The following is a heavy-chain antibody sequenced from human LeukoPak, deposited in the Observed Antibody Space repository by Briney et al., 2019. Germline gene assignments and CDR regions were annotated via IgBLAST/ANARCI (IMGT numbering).Heavy chain of an antibody. V-gene: IGHV4-31*03. D-gene: IGHD5-18*01. CDR2: IYYSGST. J-gene: IGHJ4*02. CDR3: ARSNGYSYVDY. Sequence: PSQTLSLTCTVSGGSISSGGYYWSWIRQHPGKGLEWIGYIYYSGSTYYNPSLKSRVTISVDTSKNQFSLKLSSVTAADTAVYYCARSNGYSYVDYWGQGTLVTVSS. CDR1: GGSISSGGYY.